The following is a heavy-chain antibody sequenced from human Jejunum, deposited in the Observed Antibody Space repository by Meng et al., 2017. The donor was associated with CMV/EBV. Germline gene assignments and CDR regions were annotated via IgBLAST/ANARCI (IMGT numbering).Heavy chain of an antibody. J-gene: IGHJ2*01. V-gene: IGHV3-53*01. CDR1: GFTVSSNY. CDR2: IYTGGYT. Sequence: AASGFTVSSNYMAWVPQAPGKTLEWVSVIYTGGYTNYADSVKGRFTISRDNSQNTLDLQMNSLRAEDTAVYYCARDRLANWYFDLWGRGTLVTVSS. D-gene: IGHD3-9*01. CDR3: ARDRLANWYFDL.